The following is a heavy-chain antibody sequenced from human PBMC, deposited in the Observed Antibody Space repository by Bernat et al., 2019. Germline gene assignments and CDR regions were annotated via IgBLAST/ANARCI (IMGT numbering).Heavy chain of an antibody. CDR1: GFTFSSYG. CDR3: AKDWLYSSGWYWNYYYYYMDV. V-gene: IGHV3-30*18. Sequence: VQLVESGGGVVQPGRSLRLSCAASGFTFSSYGMHWVRQAPGKGLEWVAVISYDGSNKYYADSVKGRFTISRDNSKNTLYLQMNSLRAVDTAVYYCAKDWLYSSGWYWNYYYYYMDVWGKGTTVTVSS. D-gene: IGHD6-19*01. CDR2: ISYDGSNK. J-gene: IGHJ6*03.